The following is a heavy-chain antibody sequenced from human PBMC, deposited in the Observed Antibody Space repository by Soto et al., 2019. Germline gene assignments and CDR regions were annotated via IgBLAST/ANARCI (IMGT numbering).Heavy chain of an antibody. CDR2: IYYSGST. D-gene: IGHD6-13*01. Sequence: SETLSLTCPVSGGSLSSYYWSWIRQPPGKGLEWIGYIYYSGSTNYNPSLKSRVTISVDKSKNQFSLKLSSVTAADTAVYYCARENGTGIAAAGNWFDPWGQGTLVTVSS. J-gene: IGHJ5*02. V-gene: IGHV4-59*12. CDR3: ARENGTGIAAAGNWFDP. CDR1: GGSLSSYY.